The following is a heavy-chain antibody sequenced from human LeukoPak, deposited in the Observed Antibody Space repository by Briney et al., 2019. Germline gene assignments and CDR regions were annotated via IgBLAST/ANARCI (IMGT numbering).Heavy chain of an antibody. D-gene: IGHD4-17*01. J-gene: IGHJ5*02. CDR2: IKSKTDGGTT. CDR3: ITGFDYGDYNMVS. Sequence: GGSLRLSCAAAGFTFSNAWMSWVRQAPGKGLEWVGRIKSKTDGGTTDYAAPVKGRFTISRDDSKNTLYLQMNSLKTEDTAVYYCITGFDYGDYNMVSWGQGTLVTVSS. V-gene: IGHV3-15*01. CDR1: GFTFSNAW.